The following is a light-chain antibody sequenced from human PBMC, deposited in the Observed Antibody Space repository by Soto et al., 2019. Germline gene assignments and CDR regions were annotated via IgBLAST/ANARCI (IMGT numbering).Light chain of an antibody. CDR2: AAS. CDR1: QDIRNF. V-gene: IGKV1-27*01. CDR3: QKYSSVPV. J-gene: IGKJ3*01. Sequence: IQMTQSPTSLSASVGDRVTITCRASQDIRNFVAWYQQKPGKAPKLLIYAASTLQSGVPSRFSGSGSGTDFTLTIHSLKPEDVATYSCQKYSSVPVFGPGTKVEIK.